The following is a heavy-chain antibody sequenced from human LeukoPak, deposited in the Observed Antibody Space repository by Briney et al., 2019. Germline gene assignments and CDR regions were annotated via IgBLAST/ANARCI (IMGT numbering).Heavy chain of an antibody. CDR3: ARGPGGVFQNWFDP. Sequence: PSQTLSLTCTVSGGSINSSDYYWAWIRQPPGRGLEWIGYIYYSGSTYYNPSLKSRLTISIDTSKNQFSLKLSSVTAADTAVYYCARGPGGVFQNWFDPWGQGTLVTVSS. D-gene: IGHD3-16*01. J-gene: IGHJ5*02. CDR2: IYYSGST. CDR1: GGSINSSDYY. V-gene: IGHV4-30-4*01.